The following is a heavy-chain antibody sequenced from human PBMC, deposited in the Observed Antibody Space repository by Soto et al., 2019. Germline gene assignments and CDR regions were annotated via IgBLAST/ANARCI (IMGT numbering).Heavy chain of an antibody. V-gene: IGHV3-74*01. Sequence: MQMVESGGGSVQPGGSLRLSCAASGFPFSHYWMHWVRQTPGKGLVWVSRINPAGTITNYADSVEGRFTISRDNADSALFLRMNSRSAEGTAIYFCTSDTFGLRDTWGQGTLVSVSS. J-gene: IGHJ5*02. D-gene: IGHD3-16*01. CDR2: INPAGTIT. CDR3: TSDTFGLRDT. CDR1: GFPFSHYW.